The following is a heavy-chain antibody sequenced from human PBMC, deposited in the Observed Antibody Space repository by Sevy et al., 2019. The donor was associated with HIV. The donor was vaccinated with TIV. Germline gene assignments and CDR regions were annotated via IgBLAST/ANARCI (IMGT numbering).Heavy chain of an antibody. CDR3: VRGGTGYSYGYY. CDR2: IYSGGST. Sequence: GGSLRLSCAVSGFTVSNNYMSWVRQAPGKGLEWVSVIYSGGSTDYADSVKGRFTISRDNFKNTLYLQMNSLRAEDTAVYYCVRGGTGYSYGYYWGEGTLVTVSS. D-gene: IGHD5-18*01. CDR1: GFTVSNNY. V-gene: IGHV3-53*01. J-gene: IGHJ4*02.